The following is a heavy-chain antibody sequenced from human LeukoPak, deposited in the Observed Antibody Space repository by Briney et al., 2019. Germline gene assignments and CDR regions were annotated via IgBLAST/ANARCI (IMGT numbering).Heavy chain of an antibody. Sequence: GGSLRLSCAASGFTFSSYAMSWVRQAPGKGLEWVSAISGSGGSIYYVDSVKGRFTISRDNSKNTLYLQMDSLRAEDTAIYYCAKGDSSSCYSSEDNWGQGTLVTVSS. CDR2: ISGSGGSI. CDR3: AKGDSSSCYSSEDN. CDR1: GFTFSSYA. V-gene: IGHV3-23*01. D-gene: IGHD2-2*02. J-gene: IGHJ4*02.